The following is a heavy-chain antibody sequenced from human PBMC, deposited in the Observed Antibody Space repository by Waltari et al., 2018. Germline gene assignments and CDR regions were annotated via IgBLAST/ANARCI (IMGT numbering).Heavy chain of an antibody. CDR3: ARGPRYCSSTSCHYWYFDL. Sequence: QVQLVQSGAEVKKPGASVKVSCKASGYTFTSYDINWVRQATGQGLEWMGWMNPNSGNTGYAQKFQGRVTITRNTAISTAYMELSSLRSEDTAVYYCARGPRYCSSTSCHYWYFDLWGRGTLVTVSS. CDR1: GYTFTSYD. D-gene: IGHD2-2*01. CDR2: MNPNSGNT. V-gene: IGHV1-8*03. J-gene: IGHJ2*01.